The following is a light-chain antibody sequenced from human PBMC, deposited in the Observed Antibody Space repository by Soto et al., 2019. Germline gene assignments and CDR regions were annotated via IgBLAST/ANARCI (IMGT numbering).Light chain of an antibody. CDR1: QSVSSN. V-gene: IGKV3-15*01. J-gene: IGKJ2*01. Sequence: EIVMTQSPATLSVSPGERATLSCRASQSVSSNLAWYQQKPGQAPRLLIYGASTRATGIPARFSGSGSGTEFTLTISRLEPEDFAVYYCQQYGSSLRAFGQGTKLEIK. CDR3: QQYGSSLRA. CDR2: GAS.